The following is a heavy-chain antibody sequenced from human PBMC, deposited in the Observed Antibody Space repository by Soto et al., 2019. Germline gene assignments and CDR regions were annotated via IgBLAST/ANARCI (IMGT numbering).Heavy chain of an antibody. CDR3: ARSLTVTRFDQ. Sequence: QVHLQESGPGLVKPSETLSLVCNVSGGSMNNKYCSWIRQAPGKGLEWIGYVFYTGTTNYNPSLTSRVTISVATSKKQFCLSLSSVTAADTAVYYCARSLTVTRFDQWGQGTRVTVS. V-gene: IGHV4-59*01. CDR1: GGSMNNKY. D-gene: IGHD4-17*01. J-gene: IGHJ4*02. CDR2: VFYTGTT.